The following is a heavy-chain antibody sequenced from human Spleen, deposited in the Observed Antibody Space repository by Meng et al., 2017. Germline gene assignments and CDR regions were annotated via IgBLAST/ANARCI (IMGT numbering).Heavy chain of an antibody. CDR3: ARGPTTMAHDFDY. CDR1: GGSFSDYY. CDR2: INHSGST. J-gene: IGHJ4*02. D-gene: IGHD4-11*01. V-gene: IGHV4-34*01. Sequence: QVQLQQWGAGLLKTSETLSLTCVVPGGSFSDYYWSWIRQPPGKGLEWIGEINHSGSTNYNPSLESRATISVDTSQNNLSLKLSSVTAADSAVYYCARGPTTMAHDFDYWGQGTLVTVSS.